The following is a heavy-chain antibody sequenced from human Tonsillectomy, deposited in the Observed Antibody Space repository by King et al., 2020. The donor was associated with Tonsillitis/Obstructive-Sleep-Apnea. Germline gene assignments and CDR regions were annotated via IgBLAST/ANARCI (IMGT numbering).Heavy chain of an antibody. CDR1: GFSLSTSGVG. CDR2: IYWDDDK. Sequence: ITLKESGPTLVKPTQTLTLTCTFSGFSLSTSGVGVGWIRQPPGKALEWLALIYWDDDKRYSPSLKSRLTITKDTSKNQVVLTMTNMDPVDTATYYCARQRDFWSGYWTAYWGQGTLVTVSS. V-gene: IGHV2-5*02. D-gene: IGHD3-3*01. J-gene: IGHJ4*02. CDR3: ARQRDFWSGYWTAY.